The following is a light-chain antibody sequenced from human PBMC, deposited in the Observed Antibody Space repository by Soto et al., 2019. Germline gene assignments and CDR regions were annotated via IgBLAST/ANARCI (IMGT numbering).Light chain of an antibody. CDR1: SSNIGAGHD. CDR2: GNS. Sequence: QAVVTQPPSVSGAPGQRVTISCTGSSSNIGAGHDVHWYQQVPGAAPKVLISGNSNRPSGVPDRFSGSKSGTSASLAITGLQAEDEADYYCQSFDSSLSALIFGGGTKLIVL. V-gene: IGLV1-40*01. CDR3: QSFDSSLSALI. J-gene: IGLJ2*01.